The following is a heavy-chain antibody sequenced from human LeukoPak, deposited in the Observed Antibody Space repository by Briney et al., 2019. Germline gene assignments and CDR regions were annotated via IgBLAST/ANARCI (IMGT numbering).Heavy chain of an antibody. D-gene: IGHD3-9*01. CDR2: IKEDGSEK. CDR3: ARDSPLLTV. CDR1: GFTFSTYW. Sequence: PGGSLRLSCAASGFTFSTYWMSWGRQAPGKGLEWGANIKEDGSEKYYVDSVKGRFTISRDNAKTSVYLQMNSLRAEDTATYYCARDSPLLTVWGQGPLVTVSS. J-gene: IGHJ4*02. V-gene: IGHV3-7*03.